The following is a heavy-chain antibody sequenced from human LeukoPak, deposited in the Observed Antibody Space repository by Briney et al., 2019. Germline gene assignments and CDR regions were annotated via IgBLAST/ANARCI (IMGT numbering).Heavy chain of an antibody. J-gene: IGHJ4*02. CDR3: ARGYGSGSYYHY. CDR2: IYYSGST. Sequence: SETLSLTCTVPGGSISSYYWSWIRQPPGKGLEWIGYIYYSGSTNYNPSLKSRVTISVDTSKNQFSLKLSSVTAADTAVYYCARGYGSGSYYHYWGQGTLVTVSS. CDR1: GGSISSYY. V-gene: IGHV4-59*01. D-gene: IGHD3-10*01.